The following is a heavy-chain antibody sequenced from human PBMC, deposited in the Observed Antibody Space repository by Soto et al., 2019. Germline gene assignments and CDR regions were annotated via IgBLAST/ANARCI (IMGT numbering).Heavy chain of an antibody. V-gene: IGHV4-59*01. D-gene: IGHD2-15*01. CDR3: ARGRTPFDF. J-gene: IGHJ4*02. CDR2: IHYSGST. CDR1: GGSISAYY. Sequence: PSETLSLTCTVSGGSISAYYWSWIRQPPGKGLEWIGYIHYSGSTNYNPSHKSRVTISIDTSKTQFSLNLTSVTTADTAVYYCARGRTPFDFWGQGTLVTVSS.